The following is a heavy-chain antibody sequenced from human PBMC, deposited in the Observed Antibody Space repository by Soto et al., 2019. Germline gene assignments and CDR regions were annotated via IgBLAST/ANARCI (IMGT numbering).Heavy chain of an antibody. D-gene: IGHD5-18*01. Sequence: QMHLVQSGAEVKKPGSSVKVSCKASGGSFTYTLSWLRQAPGQGLEWMGGIIPIFGTTNYAQKFQDRVTITADEFTKTAYMELKTLRSQDTAVYYCARLHSHGTYGMDVWGQGTKVTVSS. J-gene: IGHJ6*02. CDR2: IIPIFGTT. V-gene: IGHV1-69*01. CDR1: GGSFTYT. CDR3: ARLHSHGTYGMDV.